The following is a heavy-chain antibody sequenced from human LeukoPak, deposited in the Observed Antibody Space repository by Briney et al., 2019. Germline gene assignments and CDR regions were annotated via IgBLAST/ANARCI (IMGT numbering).Heavy chain of an antibody. CDR2: IIPIFGTA. D-gene: IGHD4-17*01. CDR1: GGTFSSYA. V-gene: IGHV1-69*05. CDR3: ARDYGDYSGDWFDP. J-gene: IGHJ5*02. Sequence: SVKVSCKASGGTFSSYAMSWVRQAPGQGLEWMGGIIPIFGTANYAQKFQGRVTITTDESTSTAYMELSSLRSEDTAVYYCARDYGDYSGDWFDPWGQGTLVTVSS.